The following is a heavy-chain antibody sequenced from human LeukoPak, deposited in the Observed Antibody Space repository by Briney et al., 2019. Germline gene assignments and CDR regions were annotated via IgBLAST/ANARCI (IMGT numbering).Heavy chain of an antibody. CDR1: GGSISSSSYY. CDR2: IYYSGST. D-gene: IGHD6-6*01. J-gene: IGHJ4*02. Sequence: SETLSLTCTVSGGSISSSSYYWGWIRQPPGKGLEWIGSIYYSGSTYYNPSLKSRVTISVDTSKNQFSLKLSSVTAADTAVYYCARHRLGSSSFDYWGQGTLVTVSS. V-gene: IGHV4-39*01. CDR3: ARHRLGSSSFDY.